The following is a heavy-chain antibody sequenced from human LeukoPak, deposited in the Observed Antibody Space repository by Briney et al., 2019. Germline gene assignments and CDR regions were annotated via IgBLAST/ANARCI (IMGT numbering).Heavy chain of an antibody. CDR1: GDSVSSNSAA. D-gene: IGHD2-15*01. V-gene: IGHV6-1*01. J-gene: IGHJ4*02. CDR2: TYYRSKWYN. Sequence: SQTLSLTCAISGDSVSSNSAAWNWIRQSPSRGLEWLGRTYYRSKWYNDYAVSVKSRITINPDTSKNQFSLQLNSVTPEDTAVYYCAREVEGYCSGGSCYPHFDYWGQGTLVTVSS. CDR3: AREVEGYCSGGSCYPHFDY.